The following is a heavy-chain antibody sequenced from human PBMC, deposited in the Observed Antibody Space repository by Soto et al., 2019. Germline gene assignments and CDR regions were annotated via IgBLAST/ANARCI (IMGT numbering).Heavy chain of an antibody. D-gene: IGHD1-1*01. V-gene: IGHV3-23*01. J-gene: IGHJ4*02. CDR1: GFTISSNA. CDR3: AKDKPGTTSFDY. Sequence: GGSLRLSCAASGFTISSNAMYWVRQAPGKGLEWVSAISDRGATTHYADSVKGRFTISRDTSKNTLYLQLNTLRADDTAVYYCAKDKPGTTSFDYWGQGTLVTVSS. CDR2: ISDRGATT.